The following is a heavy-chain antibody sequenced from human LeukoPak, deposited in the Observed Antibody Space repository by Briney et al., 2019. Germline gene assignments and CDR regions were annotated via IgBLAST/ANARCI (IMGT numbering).Heavy chain of an antibody. D-gene: IGHD5-12*01. Sequence: GGSLRLSCAASGFTFSSYAISWVRQAPGKGLEWVSAISGSGGSTYYADSVKGRFTISRDNSKNTLYLQMNSLRAEDTAAYSCAKDRVATMSAFDIWGQGTMVTVSS. J-gene: IGHJ3*02. CDR2: ISGSGGST. V-gene: IGHV3-23*01. CDR1: GFTFSSYA. CDR3: AKDRVATMSAFDI.